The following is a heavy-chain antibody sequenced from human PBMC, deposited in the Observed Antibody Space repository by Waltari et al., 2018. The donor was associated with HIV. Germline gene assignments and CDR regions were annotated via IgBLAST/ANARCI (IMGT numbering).Heavy chain of an antibody. CDR3: ASGRYSYGSGGWFDP. Sequence: QVQLQESGPGLVKPSRTLSLTCTVSGGSISSGSYYWRWIRQPAGKGLEWIGRIYTSGSTNYNPSLKSRVTISVDTSKNQFSLKLSSVTAADTAVYYCASGRYSYGSGGWFDPWGQGTLVTVSS. J-gene: IGHJ5*02. CDR2: IYTSGST. CDR1: GGSISSGSYY. V-gene: IGHV4-61*02. D-gene: IGHD5-18*01.